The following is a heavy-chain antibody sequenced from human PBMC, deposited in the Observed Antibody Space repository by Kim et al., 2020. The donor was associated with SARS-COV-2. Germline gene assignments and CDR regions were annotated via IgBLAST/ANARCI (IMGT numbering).Heavy chain of an antibody. D-gene: IGHD3-16*02. Sequence: GGSLRLSCAASGFTFSDYYMSWIRQAPGKGLEWVSYISSSSSYTNYADSVKGRFTISRDNAKNSLYLQMNSLRAEDTAVYYCARVGYDYVWGSYRDYYYNYGMDVWGQGTTVTVSS. J-gene: IGHJ6*02. CDR2: ISSSSSYT. CDR3: ARVGYDYVWGSYRDYYYNYGMDV. V-gene: IGHV3-11*05. CDR1: GFTFSDYY.